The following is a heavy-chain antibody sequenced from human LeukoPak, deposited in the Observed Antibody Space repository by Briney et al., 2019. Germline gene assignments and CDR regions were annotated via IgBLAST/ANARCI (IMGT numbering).Heavy chain of an antibody. CDR2: INHSGST. Sequence: PSETLSLTCAVYGGSFSGYYWSWIRQPPGKGLEWIGEINHSGSTNYNPSLKSRVTISVDTSKNQFSLKLSSVTAADTAVYYCARDPKYQLLGGMDVWGKGTTVTVSS. V-gene: IGHV4-34*01. J-gene: IGHJ6*04. D-gene: IGHD2-2*01. CDR3: ARDPKYQLLGGMDV. CDR1: GGSFSGYY.